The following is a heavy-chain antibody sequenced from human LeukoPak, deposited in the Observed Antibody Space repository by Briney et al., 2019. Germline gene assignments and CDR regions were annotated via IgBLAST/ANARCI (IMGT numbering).Heavy chain of an antibody. V-gene: IGHV3-23*03. CDR3: ASELGTLDPLRKFDN. D-gene: IGHD3-16*01. CDR2: IYSDGGT. CDR1: GFIVSSSY. J-gene: IGHJ4*02. Sequence: PGGSLRLSCAASGFIVSSSYMSWVRQAPGQGLEWVSVIYSDGGTSFAGNTYYADSVEGRFTVSRDNSKNTLYLQMNSLRTEDTAVYYCASELGTLDPLRKFDNWGQGTLVTVSS.